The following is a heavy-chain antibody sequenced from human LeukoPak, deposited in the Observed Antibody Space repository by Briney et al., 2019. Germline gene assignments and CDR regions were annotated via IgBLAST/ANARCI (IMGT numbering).Heavy chain of an antibody. Sequence: ATVKISCKASGYTFTDYYMHWVQQAPGKGLEWMGRVDPEDGETIYAEKFQGRVTITADTPTDTAYMELSSLRSEDTAVYYRARDAAAGSRTLQHWGQGTLVTVSS. D-gene: IGHD6-13*01. J-gene: IGHJ1*01. CDR1: GYTFTDYY. CDR2: VDPEDGET. V-gene: IGHV1-69-2*01. CDR3: ARDAAAGSRTLQH.